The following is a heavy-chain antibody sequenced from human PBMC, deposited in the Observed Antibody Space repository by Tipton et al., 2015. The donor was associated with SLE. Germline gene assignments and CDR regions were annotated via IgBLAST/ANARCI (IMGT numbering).Heavy chain of an antibody. CDR1: GGSISVSSHY. J-gene: IGHJ5*02. CDR3: ARGGILTGYYPWCDA. V-gene: IGHV4-39*07. Sequence: ILSLTCSVSGGSISVSSHYWGWIRQPPGKGLEWTGSIYYIGSTYYKPSLKSRVTISVDTSKNLFSLKMTSMIAADTAVYYCARGGILTGYYPWCDAWGQGTLVTVSS. D-gene: IGHD3-9*01. CDR2: IYYIGST.